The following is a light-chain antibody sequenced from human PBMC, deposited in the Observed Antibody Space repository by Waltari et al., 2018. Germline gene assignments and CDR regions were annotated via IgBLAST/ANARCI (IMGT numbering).Light chain of an antibody. Sequence: QSVLTQPPSVSGAPGQRVTIPCTGSGSNLGSGHDVHWYQQLPRTAPKLLIYGSTSRPLGVPARFFGSTSGTSASLAIIGLQAEDEADYYCQSYDTSLSVVFGGGTKLTVL. CDR3: QSYDTSLSVV. V-gene: IGLV1-40*01. CDR2: GST. J-gene: IGLJ3*02. CDR1: GSNLGSGHD.